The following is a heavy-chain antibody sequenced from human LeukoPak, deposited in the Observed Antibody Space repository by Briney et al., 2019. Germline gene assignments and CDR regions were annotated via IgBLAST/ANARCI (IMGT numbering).Heavy chain of an antibody. CDR2: IYHSGST. V-gene: IGHV4-38-2*02. D-gene: IGHD6-13*01. Sequence: SETLSLTCTVSGYSISSGYYWGWIRQPPGKGLEWIGSIYHSGSTYYNPSLKSRVTISVDTFKNQFSLKLSSVTAADTAVYYCASLVIAAHGIYYYYYYMDVWGKGTTVTVSS. J-gene: IGHJ6*03. CDR3: ASLVIAAHGIYYYYYYMDV. CDR1: GYSISSGYY.